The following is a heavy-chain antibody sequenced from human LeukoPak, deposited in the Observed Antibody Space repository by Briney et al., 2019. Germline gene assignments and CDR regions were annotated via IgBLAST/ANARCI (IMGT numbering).Heavy chain of an antibody. J-gene: IGHJ5*02. CDR3: ARDVDSWSGYDKYNWFDP. CDR1: GFTFDDYG. Sequence: GGSLRLPCSASGFTFDDYGMSWVRQAPGKGLEWVSGINWNGGSTGYADSVKGRFTISRDNAKNSLYLQMNSLRAEDTALYYCARDVDSWSGYDKYNWFDPWGQGTLVTVSS. V-gene: IGHV3-20*04. CDR2: INWNGGST. D-gene: IGHD3-3*01.